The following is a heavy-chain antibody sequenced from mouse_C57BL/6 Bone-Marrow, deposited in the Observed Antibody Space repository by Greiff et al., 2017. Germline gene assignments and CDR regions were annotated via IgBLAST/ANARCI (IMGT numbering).Heavy chain of an antibody. D-gene: IGHD1-1*01. CDR2: IHPNSGST. V-gene: IGHV1-64*01. J-gene: IGHJ2*01. CDR3: ARGPYYNGPFDS. Sequence: VQLQQPGAELVKPGASVKLSCKASGYTFTSYWMHWVKQRPGQGLEWIGMIHPNSGSTTYNEKFKSKATRTVDKASITAYMQLSSLTSEDSVVYYCARGPYYNGPFDSWGQGTTLTVSS. CDR1: GYTFTSYW.